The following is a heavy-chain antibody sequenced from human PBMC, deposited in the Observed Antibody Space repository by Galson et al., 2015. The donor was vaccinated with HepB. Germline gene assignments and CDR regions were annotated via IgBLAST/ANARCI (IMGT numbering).Heavy chain of an antibody. Sequence: SLRLSCAASGFTFSSYAMHWVRQAPGKGLEWVAVISYDGSNKYYADSVKGRFTISRDNSKNTLYLQMNSLRAEDTAVYYCAREPEQAGRYDFWSGYLPAYYFDYWGQGTLVTVSS. CDR2: ISYDGSNK. CDR3: AREPEQAGRYDFWSGYLPAYYFDY. V-gene: IGHV3-30-3*01. J-gene: IGHJ4*02. CDR1: GFTFSSYA. D-gene: IGHD3-3*01.